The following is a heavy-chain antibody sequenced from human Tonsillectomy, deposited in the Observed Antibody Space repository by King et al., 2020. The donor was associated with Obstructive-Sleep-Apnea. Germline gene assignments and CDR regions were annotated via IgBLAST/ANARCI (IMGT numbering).Heavy chain of an antibody. CDR1: GGSISSYY. D-gene: IGHD5-18*01. CDR3: ATQGGGYSYTYFDY. Sequence: VPLQESGPGLVKPSETLSLTCTVSGGSISSYYWSWIRQPPGKGLEWIGYIYYSGSTNYNPSLKSRVTISVDTSKNQFSLKLSSVTAADTAVYYCATQGGGYSYTYFDYWGQGTLVTVSS. V-gene: IGHV4-59*01. CDR2: IYYSGST. J-gene: IGHJ4*02.